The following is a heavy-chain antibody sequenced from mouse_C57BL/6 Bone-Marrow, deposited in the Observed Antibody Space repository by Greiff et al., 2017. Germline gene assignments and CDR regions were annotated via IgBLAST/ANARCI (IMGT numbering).Heavy chain of an antibody. V-gene: IGHV14-4*01. Sequence: EVQLKESGAELVRPGASVKLSCTASGFNIKDDYMHWVKQRPEQGLEWIGWIDPENGDTESASKFQGKATITADTSSNTAYLQLSSLTSEDTAIYYCASPITTVVATPFAYWGQGTLVTVSA. CDR1: GFNIKDDY. CDR3: ASPITTVVATPFAY. D-gene: IGHD1-1*01. CDR2: IDPENGDT. J-gene: IGHJ3*01.